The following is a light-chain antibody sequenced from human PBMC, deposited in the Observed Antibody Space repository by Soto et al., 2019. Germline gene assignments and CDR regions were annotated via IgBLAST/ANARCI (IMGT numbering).Light chain of an antibody. V-gene: IGLV1-40*01. J-gene: IGLJ3*02. CDR2: DTN. CDR3: QAYDTSLSGAV. Sequence: QSVLTQPPSVSGSPGQRVTISCTGTSSNFGAVYDVHWYQQLPGTAPKLLIYDTNFRPSGVPDRFSGSKTGTSASLAITGLQAEDEADYYCQAYDTSLSGAVFGGGTKLPVL. CDR1: SSNFGAVYD.